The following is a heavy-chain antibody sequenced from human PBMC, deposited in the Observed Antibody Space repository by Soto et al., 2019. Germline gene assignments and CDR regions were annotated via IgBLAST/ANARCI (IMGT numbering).Heavy chain of an antibody. CDR3: ASRLTEATTTGDGFDI. V-gene: IGHV4-59*01. CDR1: NGSIVNYY. CDR2: TYYSGST. J-gene: IGHJ3*02. Sequence: QVQLQESGPGLVKPSETLSLTCTVSNGSIVNYYWSWIRQPPGKGLEWIGFTYYSGSTNYNPSLKSRVTTAVDMSKKQHSLRLSSVTAADTAVYYCASRLTEATTTGDGFDIWGQGTMVTVYS. D-gene: IGHD3-9*01.